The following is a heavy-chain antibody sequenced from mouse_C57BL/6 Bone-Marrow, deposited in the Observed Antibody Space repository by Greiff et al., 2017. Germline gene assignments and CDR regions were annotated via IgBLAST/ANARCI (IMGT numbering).Heavy chain of an antibody. V-gene: IGHV5-6*01. Sequence: EVQLVESGGDLVKPGGSLKLSCAASGFTFSSYGMSWVRQTPDKRLEWVANISSGGSSTYYHDSVKGRFTIYRDHAKNTLYLQRSSLKSEDTAMYYCARRFYCDYWGQGTTLTVSS. CDR2: ISSGGSST. J-gene: IGHJ2*01. CDR1: GFTFSSYG. CDR3: ARRFYCDY.